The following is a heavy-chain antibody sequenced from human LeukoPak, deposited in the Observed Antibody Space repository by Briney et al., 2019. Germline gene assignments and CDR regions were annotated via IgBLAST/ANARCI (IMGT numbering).Heavy chain of an antibody. CDR1: GFTFSSYE. CDR3: ARDDGLTFDY. V-gene: IGHV3-48*03. CDR2: ISNSGTAI. D-gene: IGHD3/OR15-3a*01. J-gene: IGHJ4*02. Sequence: GGSLRLSCAASGFTFSSYEMNWVRQAPGKGLEWVSYISNSGTAIYYADSVKGRFTISRDNAKSTLYLQMNSLRAEDTAVYYCARDDGLTFDYWGQGTLVTVSS.